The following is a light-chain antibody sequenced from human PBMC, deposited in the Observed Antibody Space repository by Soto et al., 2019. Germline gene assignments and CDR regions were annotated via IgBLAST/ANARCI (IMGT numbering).Light chain of an antibody. V-gene: IGKV1-8*01. CDR3: QQYYSYPLT. CDR2: GAS. CDR1: QAISNY. J-gene: IGKJ4*01. Sequence: AIQMTQSPSSLSASVGDRVTITCRASQAISNYLAWYQQRPGRAPRLLVFGASRLESGVPSRFSGSGSGTDFSLSIGRLQSEDFATYFCQQYYSYPLTFGGGTKVDIK.